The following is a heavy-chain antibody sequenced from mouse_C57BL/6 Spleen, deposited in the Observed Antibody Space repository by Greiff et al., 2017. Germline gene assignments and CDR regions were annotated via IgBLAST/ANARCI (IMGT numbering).Heavy chain of an antibody. Sequence: EVQLQESGGGLVQPGGSMKLSCAASGFTFSDAWMDWVRQSPEKGLEWVAEIRNKANNHATYYAESVKGRFTISRDDSKSSVYLQMNSLRAEDTGIYYCTRLGRGGYFDYWGQGTTLTVSS. V-gene: IGHV6-6*01. D-gene: IGHD4-1*01. CDR2: IRNKANNHAT. CDR3: TRLGRGGYFDY. CDR1: GFTFSDAW. J-gene: IGHJ2*01.